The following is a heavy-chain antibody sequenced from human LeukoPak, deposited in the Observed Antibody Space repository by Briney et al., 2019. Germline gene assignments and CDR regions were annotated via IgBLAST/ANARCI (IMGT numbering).Heavy chain of an antibody. D-gene: IGHD3-22*01. CDR3: ARDSYYYDSSGYPRDAFDI. CDR2: IYHSGST. V-gene: IGHV4-4*02. Sequence: SETLSLTCAVSGGSISSSNWWSWVRQPPGKGLEWIGEIYHSGSTNYNPSLKSRVTISVDKSKNQFSLKLSSVTAADTAVYYCARDSYYYDSSGYPRDAFDIWGQGTMVTVSS. CDR1: GGSISSSNW. J-gene: IGHJ3*02.